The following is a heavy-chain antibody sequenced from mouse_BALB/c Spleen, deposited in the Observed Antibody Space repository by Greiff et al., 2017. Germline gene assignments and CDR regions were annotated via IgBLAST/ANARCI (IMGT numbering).Heavy chain of an antibody. Sequence: QVQLQQSGAELAKPGASVKMSCKASGYTFTSYWMHWVKQRPGQGLEWIGYINPSTGYTEYNQKFKDKATLTADKSSSTAYMQLSSLTSEDSAVYYCAREDPAWFAYWGQGTLVTVSA. CDR1: GYTFTSYW. CDR2: INPSTGYT. V-gene: IGHV1-7*01. J-gene: IGHJ3*01. CDR3: AREDPAWFAY.